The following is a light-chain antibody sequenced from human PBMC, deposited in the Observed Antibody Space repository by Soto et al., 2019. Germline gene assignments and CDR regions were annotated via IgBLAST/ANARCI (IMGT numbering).Light chain of an antibody. CDR1: QGIRNN. J-gene: IGKJ1*01. Sequence: DSQRTQTKSSLFASVGDRVTITCRASQGIRNNLGWYQQKPGKAPKRLIYGTSNLQYGAPSRFSGSGSGTEFTLTITSLQPEDFATYYCLQHDTYPRTLGQGTKVDI. CDR3: LQHDTYPRT. V-gene: IGKV1-17*01. CDR2: GTS.